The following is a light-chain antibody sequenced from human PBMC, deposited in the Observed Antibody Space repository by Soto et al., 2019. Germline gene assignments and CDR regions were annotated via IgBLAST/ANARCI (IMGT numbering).Light chain of an antibody. Sequence: EVVLTQSPGTLSLSPGERATLSCRASQSVRSTYLGWYQQKPGQAPRLLIYGASKRQSGVPARFSGGGSGPDFTLTISSLQPEDFAVYYCQQFSGSVTFGGGTKVDIK. CDR3: QQFSGSVT. CDR2: GAS. CDR1: QSVRSTY. V-gene: IGKV3-20*01. J-gene: IGKJ4*01.